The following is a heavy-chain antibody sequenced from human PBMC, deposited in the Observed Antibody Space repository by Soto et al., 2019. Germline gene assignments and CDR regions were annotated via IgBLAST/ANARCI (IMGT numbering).Heavy chain of an antibody. CDR1: GGSISSGGYY. CDR3: ARDWNYVRGYWGQPHGGHAFDI. J-gene: IGHJ3*02. Sequence: QVQLQESGPGLVKPSQTLSLTCTVSGGSISSGGYYWSWIRQHPGKGLEWIGYIYYSGSTYYNPSLKRRVTISVDTSKNQFSLKLSSVTAADTAVYYCARDWNYVRGYWGQPHGGHAFDIWGQGTMVTVSS. CDR2: IYYSGST. D-gene: IGHD1-7*01. V-gene: IGHV4-31*03.